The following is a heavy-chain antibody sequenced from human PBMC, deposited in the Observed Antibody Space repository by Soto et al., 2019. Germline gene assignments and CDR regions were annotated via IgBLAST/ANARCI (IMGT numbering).Heavy chain of an antibody. CDR1: GFTFSSYA. D-gene: IGHD2-15*01. Sequence: EVQLLESGGGLVQPGGSLRLSCAASGFTFSSYAMSWVRQAPGKGLEWVSAISGSGGSTYYADSVKGRFTISRDNSKNTLYLQMNSLRAEDTAVYYCARIVGYCSGGSCSQGAFDIWGRGTMVTVSS. CDR2: ISGSGGST. CDR3: ARIVGYCSGGSCSQGAFDI. J-gene: IGHJ3*02. V-gene: IGHV3-23*01.